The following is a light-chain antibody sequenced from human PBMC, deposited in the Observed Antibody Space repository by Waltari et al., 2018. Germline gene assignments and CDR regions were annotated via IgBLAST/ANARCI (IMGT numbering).Light chain of an antibody. J-gene: IGKJ2*01. CDR3: QQYNNWPPYT. CDR2: GAS. Sequence: IVMTQSTATLSVSPGDRATLSCRASQSVSSNLAWYQQKPGQAPRLLIYGASTRATGIPARFSGSGSGTEFTLTISSLQSEDFAVYYCQQYNNWPPYTFGQGTKLEIK. CDR1: QSVSSN. V-gene: IGKV3-15*01.